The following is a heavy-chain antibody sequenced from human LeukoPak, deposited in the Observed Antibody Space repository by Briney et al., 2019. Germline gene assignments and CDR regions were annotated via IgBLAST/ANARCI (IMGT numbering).Heavy chain of an antibody. CDR2: IYFSGST. D-gene: IGHD5/OR15-5a*01. CDR3: ARVSVSGTYDY. Sequence: SETLSLTCTVSGGSISSYYWSWIRQPAGKGLEWIGRIYFSGSTNYNPSLKNRVTMSVDTSKNQFSLKLSSVTAADTAVYYCARVSVSGTYDYWGQGTLVTVSS. CDR1: GGSISSYY. J-gene: IGHJ4*02. V-gene: IGHV4-4*07.